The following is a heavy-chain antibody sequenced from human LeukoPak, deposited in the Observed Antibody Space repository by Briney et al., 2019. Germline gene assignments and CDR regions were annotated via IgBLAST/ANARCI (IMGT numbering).Heavy chain of an antibody. CDR1: DGSFSGHY. CDR2: INHSGST. CDR3: ARYYGDYGDAFDI. J-gene: IGHJ3*02. Sequence: SETLSLTCAVYDGSFSGHYWNWIRQPPGKGLAWIGEINHSGSTNYNPSLKSRVTISGDTSKNQFSLKLSSVTAADTAVCYCARYYGDYGDAFDIWGQGTMVTVSP. D-gene: IGHD4-17*01. V-gene: IGHV4-34*01.